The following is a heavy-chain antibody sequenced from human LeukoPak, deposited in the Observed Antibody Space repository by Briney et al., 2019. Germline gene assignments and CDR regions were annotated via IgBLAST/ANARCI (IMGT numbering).Heavy chain of an antibody. D-gene: IGHD2-2*01. CDR1: GFTVSSNY. CDR2: IYSGGST. Sequence: PGGSLRLSCAASGFTVSSNYMSWVRQAPGKGLEWVSVIYSGGSTYYADSVKGRFTISRHNSKNTLYLQMNSLRAEDTAVYYCARDEYCSSTSCSKGSNYFDYWGQGTPVTVSS. CDR3: ARDEYCSSTSCSKGSNYFDY. V-gene: IGHV3-53*04. J-gene: IGHJ4*02.